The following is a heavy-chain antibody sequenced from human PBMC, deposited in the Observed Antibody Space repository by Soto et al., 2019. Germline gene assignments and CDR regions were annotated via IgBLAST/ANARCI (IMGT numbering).Heavy chain of an antibody. CDR2: ISSSSSYI. J-gene: IGHJ4*02. Sequence: EVQLVESGGGLVKPGGSLRLSCAASGFTFSSYSMNWVRQAPGKGLEWVSSISSSSSYIYYADSVKGRFTISRDNAKNLLYLQMNSLRAEDTAVYYCARDPGNWNDDDIFYFDYWGQGTLVTVSS. CDR3: ARDPGNWNDDDIFYFDY. CDR1: GFTFSSYS. V-gene: IGHV3-21*01. D-gene: IGHD1-1*01.